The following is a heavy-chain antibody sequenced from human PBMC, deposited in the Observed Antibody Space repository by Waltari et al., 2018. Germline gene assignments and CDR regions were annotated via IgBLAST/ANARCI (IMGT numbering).Heavy chain of an antibody. D-gene: IGHD1-26*01. Sequence: QLQLQESGPGLVKPSETLSLTCTVSGGSISSSSYYWGWIRQPPGKGLEWIGSIYYSGCTYYSPSLKSRVTISVDTSKNQFSLKLSSVTAADTAVYYCARDSGSYFNWFDPWGQGTLVTVSS. V-gene: IGHV4-39*02. CDR2: IYYSGCT. J-gene: IGHJ5*02. CDR1: GGSISSSSYY. CDR3: ARDSGSYFNWFDP.